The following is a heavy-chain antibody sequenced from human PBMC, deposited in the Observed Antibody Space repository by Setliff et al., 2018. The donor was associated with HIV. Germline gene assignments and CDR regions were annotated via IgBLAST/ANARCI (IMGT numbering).Heavy chain of an antibody. D-gene: IGHD3-22*01. CDR2: IIPIFGTA. V-gene: IGHV1-69*05. Sequence: SVKVSCKASGGAFSSYALSWVRQAPGQGLEWTGGIIPIFGTANYAQKFQGRVTITTDESTSTAYMELSSLRSEDTAVYYCARADSSNWYHMDVWGKGTTVTVSS. CDR3: ARADSSNWYHMDV. J-gene: IGHJ6*03. CDR1: GGAFSSYA.